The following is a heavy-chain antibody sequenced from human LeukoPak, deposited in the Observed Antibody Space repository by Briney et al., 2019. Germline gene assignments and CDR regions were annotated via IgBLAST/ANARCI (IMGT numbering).Heavy chain of an antibody. CDR1: GFTFSSYA. J-gene: IGHJ4*02. V-gene: IGHV3-23*01. D-gene: IGHD3-22*01. CDR3: AKGGRAYYSDSSTYSAPFEH. Sequence: GGSLRLSCAASGFTFSSYAINWVRQAPGKGLEWVSGISGSGGSTYYADPVKGRFTISRDNSKNTLYLQMNSLRAEDPAVYYCAKGGRAYYSDSSTYSAPFEHWGQGTLVTVSS. CDR2: ISGSGGST.